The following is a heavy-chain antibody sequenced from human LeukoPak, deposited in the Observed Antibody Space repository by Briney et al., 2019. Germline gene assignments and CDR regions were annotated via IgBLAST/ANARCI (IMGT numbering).Heavy chain of an antibody. Sequence: PGGSLRLSCAASGFTFDDYGMSWVRQAPGKGLEWVSGINWNGGSTGYTDSVKGRFTISRDTAKNSLYLQMNSLRAEDTAVYYCARPFTPTSYFQHWGQGTLVTVSS. CDR1: GFTFDDYG. J-gene: IGHJ1*01. CDR3: ARPFTPTSYFQH. V-gene: IGHV3-20*04. CDR2: INWNGGST.